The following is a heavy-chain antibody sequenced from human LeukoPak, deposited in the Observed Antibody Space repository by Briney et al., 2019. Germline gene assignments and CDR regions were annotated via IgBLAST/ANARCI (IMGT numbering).Heavy chain of an antibody. D-gene: IGHD6-13*01. CDR3: ARDVRVRQQLVRGGFDP. Sequence: PSETLSLTCTVSGGSISSSSYYWGWIRQPPGKGLEWIGSIYYSGSTYYNPSLKSRVTISVDTSKNQFSLKLSSVTAADTAVYYCARDVRVRQQLVRGGFDPWGQGTLVTVSS. CDR1: GGSISSSSYY. V-gene: IGHV4-39*07. J-gene: IGHJ5*02. CDR2: IYYSGST.